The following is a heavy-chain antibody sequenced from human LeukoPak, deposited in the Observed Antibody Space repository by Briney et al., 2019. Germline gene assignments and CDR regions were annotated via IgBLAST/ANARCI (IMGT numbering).Heavy chain of an antibody. D-gene: IGHD3-10*01. CDR2: ISSSSSTI. CDR1: GFTFSSYS. CDR3: ALGSGRPRAFDI. J-gene: IGHJ3*02. Sequence: GGSLRLSCAASGFTFSSYSMNWVRQAPGKGLEWVSYISSSSSTIYYADSVEGRFTISRDNAKNSLYLQMNSLRAEDTAVYYCALGSGRPRAFDIWGQGTMVTVSS. V-gene: IGHV3-48*01.